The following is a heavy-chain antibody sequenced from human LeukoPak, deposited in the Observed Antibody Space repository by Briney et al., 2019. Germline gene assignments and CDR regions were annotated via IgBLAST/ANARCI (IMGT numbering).Heavy chain of an antibody. CDR2: ISRSSSYI. CDR1: GFTFSSYS. D-gene: IGHD3-10*01. CDR3: ARNYGSGSYYGHYGMDV. V-gene: IGHV3-21*01. J-gene: IGHJ6*04. Sequence: GGSLRLSCAASGFTFSSYSMNWVRQAPGKGLEWVSSISRSSSYIYYADSVKGRFTISSDNAKNSLYLQMNSLRAEDTAVYYCARNYGSGSYYGHYGMDVWGKGTTVTVSS.